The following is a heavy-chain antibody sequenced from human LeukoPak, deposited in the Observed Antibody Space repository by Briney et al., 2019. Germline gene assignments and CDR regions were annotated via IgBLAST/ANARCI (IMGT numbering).Heavy chain of an antibody. CDR3: ATLALGSGWPDY. CDR1: GFTFSTYW. V-gene: IGHV3-7*01. J-gene: IGHJ4*02. D-gene: IGHD6-19*01. Sequence: GGSLRLSCAASGFTFSTYWMSWVRQPPGKGLEWVANIELDGSEKYYVDSVKGRFTISRGNAKNSLYLQMNSLRAEDTAVYYCATLALGSGWPDYWGQGTLVTVSS. CDR2: IELDGSEK.